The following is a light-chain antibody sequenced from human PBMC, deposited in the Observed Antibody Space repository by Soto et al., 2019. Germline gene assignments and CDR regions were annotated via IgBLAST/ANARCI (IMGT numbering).Light chain of an antibody. Sequence: QSALTQPASVSGSPGQWITISCTGSNSDVGGFNYVSWYQQHPGKAPKLIIFDVRDRASGVSSRFSGSRSGNTASLTISGLLPEDEAHYYCMSYTARNSLLFGGGTKVTVL. J-gene: IGLJ2*01. V-gene: IGLV2-14*03. CDR2: DVR. CDR3: MSYTARNSLL. CDR1: NSDVGGFNY.